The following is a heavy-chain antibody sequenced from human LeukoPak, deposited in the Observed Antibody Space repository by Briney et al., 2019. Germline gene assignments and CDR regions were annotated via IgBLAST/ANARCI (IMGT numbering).Heavy chain of an antibody. J-gene: IGHJ4*02. D-gene: IGHD3-22*01. V-gene: IGHV1-2*06. CDR2: VNPNSGGT. CDR3: ARGLGGYYYRSFDY. Sequence: ASVKVSCKASGYTFTGYYMHWVRQAPGQGLEWMGRVNPNSGGTNYAQKFQGRVTMTRDTSISTAYMELSRLRSDDTAVYYCARGLGGYYYRSFDYWGQGTLVTVSS. CDR1: GYTFTGYY.